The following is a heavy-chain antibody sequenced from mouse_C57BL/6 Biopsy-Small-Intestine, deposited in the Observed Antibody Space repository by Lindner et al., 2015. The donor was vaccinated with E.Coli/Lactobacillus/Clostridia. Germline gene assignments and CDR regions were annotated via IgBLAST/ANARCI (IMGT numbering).Heavy chain of an antibody. CDR3: ARNPTTVVYFDY. CDR2: INPGSGGT. J-gene: IGHJ2*01. Sequence: VQLQESGAELVGPGTSVKVSCKASGYAFTNYLIEWVKQRPGQGLEWIGVINPGSGGTNYNEKFKGKATLTADKSSSTAYMQLSSLTSEDSAVYFCARNPTTVVYFDYWGQGTTLTVSS. D-gene: IGHD1-1*01. CDR1: GYAFTNYL. V-gene: IGHV1-54*01.